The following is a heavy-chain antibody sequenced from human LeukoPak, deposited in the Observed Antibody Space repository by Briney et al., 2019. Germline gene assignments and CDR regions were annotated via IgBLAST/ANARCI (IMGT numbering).Heavy chain of an antibody. D-gene: IGHD3-22*01. V-gene: IGHV4-34*01. Sequence: TSETLSLTCAVYGGSFSGYYWSWIRQPPGKGLEWIGEINHSGSTNYNPSLKSRVTISVDTSKNQFSLKLSSVTAADTAEYYCARGRRYYDSSGYSREYYFDYWGQGTLVTVSS. J-gene: IGHJ4*02. CDR3: ARGRRYYDSSGYSREYYFDY. CDR2: INHSGST. CDR1: GGSFSGYY.